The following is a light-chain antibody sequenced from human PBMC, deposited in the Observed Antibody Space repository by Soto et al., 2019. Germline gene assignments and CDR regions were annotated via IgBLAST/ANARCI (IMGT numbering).Light chain of an antibody. CDR2: EVS. CDR3: SSALA. J-gene: IGLJ1*01. V-gene: IGLV2-14*01. CDR1: SSDVGGYKY. Sequence: QSALTQPASVSGSPGQSITISCTGTSSDVGGYKYVSWYQQHPDKAPKLIIFEVSNRPSGISSRFSGSKSGNTASLTISGLQAEDEADYYCSSALAFGTGTKVTVL.